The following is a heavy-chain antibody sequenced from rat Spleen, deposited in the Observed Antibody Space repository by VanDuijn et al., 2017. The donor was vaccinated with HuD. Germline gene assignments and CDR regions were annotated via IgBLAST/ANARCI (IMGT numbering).Heavy chain of an antibody. CDR3: TRENYYLDY. D-gene: IGHD4-2*01. Sequence: EVQLVESGGGLVQPGRSMKLSCAASGFTFNNYYMAWVRQAPTKGLEWVASISIGGTNIYYRDSVKGRFTISRENAKRTLYLQMDSLRSEDTATYYCTRENYYLDYWGQGVMVTVSS. V-gene: IGHV5-25*01. CDR2: ISIGGTNI. J-gene: IGHJ2*01. CDR1: GFTFNNYY.